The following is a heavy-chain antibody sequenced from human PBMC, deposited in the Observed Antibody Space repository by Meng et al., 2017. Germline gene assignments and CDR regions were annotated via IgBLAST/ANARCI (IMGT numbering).Heavy chain of an antibody. D-gene: IGHD3-10*02. CDR2: ISWNSGNI. Sequence: GGSLRLSCAASGFTFDDYAMPWVRQAPGKGREWVSGISWNSGNIDYEDSVKGRFTISRDNGKTSLYLQMNSLRAEDTALYYCAKDLGKLFGELLSEYYDHWGQGTLVTVSS. J-gene: IGHJ4*02. CDR1: GFTFDDYA. CDR3: AKDLGKLFGELLSEYYDH. V-gene: IGHV3-9*01.